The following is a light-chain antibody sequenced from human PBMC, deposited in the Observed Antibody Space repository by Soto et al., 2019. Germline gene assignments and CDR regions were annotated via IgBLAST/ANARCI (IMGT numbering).Light chain of an antibody. CDR2: GAS. CDR1: QSVSSSY. J-gene: IGKJ1*01. CDR3: QQYGSSSWT. Sequence: ESVLTPSPGTLSLSPGERATLSSRASQSVSSSYLAWYQQRPGQAPRLLIYGASSRATGIPDRFSGSGSGTEFTLTISRLEPEDFAVYYCQQYGSSSWTFGQGTKVDIK. V-gene: IGKV3-20*01.